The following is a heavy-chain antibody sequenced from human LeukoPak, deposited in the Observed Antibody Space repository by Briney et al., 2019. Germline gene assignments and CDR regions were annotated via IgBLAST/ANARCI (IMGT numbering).Heavy chain of an antibody. V-gene: IGHV3-33*06. D-gene: IGHD6-19*01. Sequence: GRSLRLSCAASGFTFSSYGMHWVRQAPGKGLEWVAVIWYDGSNKYYADSVKGRFTISRDNSKNTLYLQMNSLRAEDTAVYYCAKDRRQWPGYYYMDVWGKGTTVTVSS. CDR3: AKDRRQWPGYYYMDV. CDR2: IWYDGSNK. J-gene: IGHJ6*03. CDR1: GFTFSSYG.